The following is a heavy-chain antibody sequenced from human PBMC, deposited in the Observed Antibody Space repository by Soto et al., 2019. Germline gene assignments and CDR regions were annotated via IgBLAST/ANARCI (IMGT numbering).Heavy chain of an antibody. Sequence: ASVKVSCKASGYTFTSYAMHWVRQAPGQRLEWMGWINAGNGNTKYSQKFQGRVTITRDTSASTAYMELSSLRSEDTAVYYCARKTGTSFNYYYGMDVWGQGTTVTVSS. J-gene: IGHJ6*02. CDR1: GYTFTSYA. D-gene: IGHD1-1*01. CDR2: INAGNGNT. V-gene: IGHV1-3*01. CDR3: ARKTGTSFNYYYGMDV.